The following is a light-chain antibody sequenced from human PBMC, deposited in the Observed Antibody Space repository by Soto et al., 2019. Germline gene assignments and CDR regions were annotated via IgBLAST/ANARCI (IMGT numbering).Light chain of an antibody. CDR1: SSDVGAYNF. Sequence: QSALTQPASVSGSPGQSITISCTGTSSDVGAYNFVSWYQQHPGKAPKLMIYDVTNRPSGVSSSFSGSKSGNTASLAISGLHAEDEADYYCSSYTTSNTLVFGGGTKVTVL. CDR2: DVT. CDR3: SSYTTSNTLV. J-gene: IGLJ2*01. V-gene: IGLV2-14*03.